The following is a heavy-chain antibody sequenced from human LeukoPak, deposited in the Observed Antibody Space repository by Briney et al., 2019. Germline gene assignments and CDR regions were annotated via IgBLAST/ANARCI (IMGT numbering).Heavy chain of an antibody. CDR1: GFTFSTYT. V-gene: IGHV3-21*06. J-gene: IGHJ4*02. Sequence: GGSLSLSCEASGFTFSTYTVNWVRQAPGKGLDLVSSIASDTTYMKYADSVKGRFSVSRDNAKNSVFLEMKSLRADDTAVYFCARDYYDSSASATFDYWGRGTLVTVSS. D-gene: IGHD3-22*01. CDR3: ARDYYDSSASATFDY. CDR2: IASDTTYM.